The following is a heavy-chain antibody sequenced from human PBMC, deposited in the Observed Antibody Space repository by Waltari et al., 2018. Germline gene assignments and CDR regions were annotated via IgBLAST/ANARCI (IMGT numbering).Heavy chain of an antibody. V-gene: IGHV3-7*01. Sequence: EVQLVESGGGLVQPGGSLRLSCAASGFIFSSYWMSWVRQAPGKGLEWVASMEQDGTEKYYVDCVKGRFTISRDNAKNSLFLQMNSLRAEDTAVYYCARTAYSSGWYQTWYFDLWGRGTLVTVSS. J-gene: IGHJ2*01. CDR2: MEQDGTEK. D-gene: IGHD6-19*01. CDR3: ARTAYSSGWYQTWYFDL. CDR1: GFIFSSYW.